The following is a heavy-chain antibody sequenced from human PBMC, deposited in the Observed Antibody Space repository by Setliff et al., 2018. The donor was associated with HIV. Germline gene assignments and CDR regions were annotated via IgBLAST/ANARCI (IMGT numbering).Heavy chain of an antibody. CDR2: IYYTGAT. CDR3: ARSNTSKSLDY. J-gene: IGHJ4*02. D-gene: IGHD7-27*01. Sequence: PSETLSLTCSVSDDSIRSGYFYWNWIRQHPEKGLEWIGYIYYTGATDYNPSLQSRVSISIDMSKNKFSLNVNSVTAADTAVYYCARSNTSKSLDYWGQGTLVTVSS. CDR1: DDSIRSGYFY. V-gene: IGHV4-31*03.